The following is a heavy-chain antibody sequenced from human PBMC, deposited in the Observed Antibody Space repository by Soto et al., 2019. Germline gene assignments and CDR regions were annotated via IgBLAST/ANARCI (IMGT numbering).Heavy chain of an antibody. CDR2: IYGGGST. D-gene: IGHD3-22*01. CDR1: GFTVSNNY. Sequence: GGSLRLSCAVSGFTVSNNYMTWVRQAPGKGLEWVSVIYGGGSTYYADSVKGRFTISRDNSKNTLYLQMNSVRAEDTAVYYCARVGHYYDSSGQSGTLDSWGQGTLVTVSS. V-gene: IGHV3-53*01. CDR3: ARVGHYYDSSGQSGTLDS. J-gene: IGHJ4*02.